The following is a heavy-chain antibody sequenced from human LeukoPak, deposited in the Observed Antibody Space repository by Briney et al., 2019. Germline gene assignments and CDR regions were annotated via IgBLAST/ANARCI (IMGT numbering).Heavy chain of an antibody. J-gene: IGHJ5*02. CDR1: GGTFSSYA. V-gene: IGHV1-18*01. CDR2: MNPNSGNT. CDR3: ARDWEYCSSNRCYRGDRNWFDP. Sequence: ASVKVSCKASGGTFSSYAISWVRQAPGQGLEWMGRMNPNSGNTNYAQKLQGRVTMTTETSTSTAYMELRSLTSDDTAVYYCARDWEYCSSNRCYRGDRNWFDPWGQGTLVTVSS. D-gene: IGHD2-2*01.